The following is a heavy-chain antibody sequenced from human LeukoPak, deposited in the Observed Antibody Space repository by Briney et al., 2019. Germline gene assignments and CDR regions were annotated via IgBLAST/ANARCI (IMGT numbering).Heavy chain of an antibody. CDR2: FDPEDGET. J-gene: IGHJ4*02. CDR3: ATDPYYYDSSGYRFDY. CDR1: GYTLTELS. V-gene: IGHV1-24*01. D-gene: IGHD3-22*01. Sequence: GASVKVSCKVSGYTLTELSMHWVRQAPGKGLEWMGGFDPEDGETIYAQKFQGRVTMTEDTSTDTAYMELSSLRSEDTAVYYCATDPYYYDSSGYRFDYWGQGTLVTVSS.